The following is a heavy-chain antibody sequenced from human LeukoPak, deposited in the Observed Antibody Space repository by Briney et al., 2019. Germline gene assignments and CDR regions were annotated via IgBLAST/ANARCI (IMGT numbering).Heavy chain of an antibody. J-gene: IGHJ4*02. CDR1: GYSFTSYW. V-gene: IGHV5-51*01. D-gene: IGHD2-21*02. Sequence: GESLKISCKGSGYSFTSYWIGWVRRMPGKGLEWMGIIYPGDSDTRYSPSFQGQVTISADKSISTAYLQWSSLKASDTAMYYCASRGFCGGDCYSANSYFDYWGQGTLVTVSS. CDR3: ASRGFCGGDCYSANSYFDY. CDR2: IYPGDSDT.